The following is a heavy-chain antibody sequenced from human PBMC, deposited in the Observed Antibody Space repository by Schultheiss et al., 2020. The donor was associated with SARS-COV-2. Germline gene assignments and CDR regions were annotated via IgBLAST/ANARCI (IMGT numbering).Heavy chain of an antibody. CDR3: AKDIAGWSTGRFDP. Sequence: GESLKISCAASGFIFRSYAMSWVRQAPGKGLEWVSYISSSGSTIYYADSVKGRFTISRDNAKNSLYLQMNSLRAEDTALYYCAKDIAGWSTGRFDPWGQGTLVTVSS. CDR2: ISSSGSTI. J-gene: IGHJ5*02. V-gene: IGHV3-48*04. CDR1: GFIFRSYA. D-gene: IGHD1-26*01.